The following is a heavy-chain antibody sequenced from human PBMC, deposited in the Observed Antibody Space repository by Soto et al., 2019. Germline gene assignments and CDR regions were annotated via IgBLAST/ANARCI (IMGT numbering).Heavy chain of an antibody. D-gene: IGHD1-7*01. V-gene: IGHV3-23*01. CDR2: ISGSGGTA. CDR1: GSTFSSYA. Sequence: EVQLLESGGGSVQPGGSLRLSCAASGSTFSSYAMHWVRRPPGKGLEWVSSISGSGGTAYYADSVKGRFSISRDSLVNTLYLQMNSLRAEDTAVYYCAKGRGQNWNSDYWGQGTLVTVSP. J-gene: IGHJ4*02. CDR3: AKGRGQNWNSDY.